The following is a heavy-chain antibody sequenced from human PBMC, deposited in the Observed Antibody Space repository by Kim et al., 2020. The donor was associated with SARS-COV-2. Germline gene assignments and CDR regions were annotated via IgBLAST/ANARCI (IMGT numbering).Heavy chain of an antibody. D-gene: IGHD2-2*01. CDR1: GFTFSSYG. J-gene: IGHJ5*02. CDR3: ARDRGAQGVVVVPAAIWWFDP. CDR2: IWYDGSNK. Sequence: GGSLRLSCAASGFTFSSYGMHWVRQAPGKGLEWVAVIWYDGSNKYYADSVKGRFTISRDNSKNTLYLQMNSLRAKDTAVYYCARDRGAQGVVVVPAAIWWFDPWGQGTLVTVSS. V-gene: IGHV3-33*01.